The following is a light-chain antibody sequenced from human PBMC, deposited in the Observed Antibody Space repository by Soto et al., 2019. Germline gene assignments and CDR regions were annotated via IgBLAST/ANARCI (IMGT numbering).Light chain of an antibody. V-gene: IGKV1-8*01. J-gene: IGKJ2*01. CDR2: AAS. CDR1: QGIGSY. Sequence: AIRMTQSPSSFSASTGDRVTITCRASQGIGSYLAWFQQKSGTAPQLLIYAASTLQSGIPSRFSGSGSGPDFTLTISCLQSEDFATYYCQQYYNFPFTFGQGTKLEVK. CDR3: QQYYNFPFT.